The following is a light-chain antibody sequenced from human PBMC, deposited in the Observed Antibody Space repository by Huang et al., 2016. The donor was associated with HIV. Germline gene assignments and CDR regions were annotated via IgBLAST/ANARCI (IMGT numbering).Light chain of an antibody. V-gene: IGKV3D-20*01. CDR1: QSVSSSD. CDR2: DAS. Sequence: EIVLTQSPATLSLSPGERATLSCGASQSVSSSDLAWYQQKPGLAPRRLIYDASSRATGIPDRFSGSGSGTDFTLTISRLEPEDFAVYYCQQYGSSPGTFGQGTKVEIK. J-gene: IGKJ1*01. CDR3: QQYGSSPGT.